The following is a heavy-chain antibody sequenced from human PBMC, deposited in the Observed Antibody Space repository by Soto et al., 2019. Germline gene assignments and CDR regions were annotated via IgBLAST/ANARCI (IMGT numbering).Heavy chain of an antibody. D-gene: IGHD3-3*01. CDR2: ISSSGSTI. V-gene: IGHV3-48*03. J-gene: IGHJ5*02. CDR1: GFTFSSYE. CDR3: ARDAYYDFWSGYYTAYNWFDP. Sequence: PGGSLRLSCAASGFTFSSYEMNWVRQAPGKGLEWVSYISSSGSTIYYADSVKGRFTISRDNAKNSLYLQMNSLRAEDTAVYYCARDAYYDFWSGYYTAYNWFDPWGQGTLVTVSS.